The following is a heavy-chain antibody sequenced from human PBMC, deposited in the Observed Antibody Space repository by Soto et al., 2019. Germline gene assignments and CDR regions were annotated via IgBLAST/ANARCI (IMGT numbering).Heavy chain of an antibody. D-gene: IGHD2-2*01. Sequence: ASVKVSCKASGYTFSRYTIHWVRQAPGQGLEWMGWVNTVNGNTGYSKNFQDRVTISRDTSASTAYMELSSLRSDDTAVYYCARRYCSSASCYAYSYYGLNVWGQGTTVTVSS. CDR3: ARRYCSSASCYAYSYYGLNV. V-gene: IGHV1-3*04. CDR1: GYTFSRYT. J-gene: IGHJ6*02. CDR2: VNTVNGNT.